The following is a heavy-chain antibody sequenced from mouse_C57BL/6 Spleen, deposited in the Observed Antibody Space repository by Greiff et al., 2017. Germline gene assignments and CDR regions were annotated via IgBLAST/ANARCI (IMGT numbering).Heavy chain of an antibody. CDR2: IHPNSGST. V-gene: IGHV1-64*01. J-gene: IGHJ3*01. Sequence: VQLQQPGAELVKPGASVKLSCKASGYTFTSYWMHWVKQRPGQGLEWIGMIHPNSGSTNYNEKFKSKATLTVDKSSSTAYMQLSSLTSEDSAVYYCASSSYGSSVFAYWGQGTLVTVSA. CDR3: ASSSYGSSVFAY. D-gene: IGHD1-1*01. CDR1: GYTFTSYW.